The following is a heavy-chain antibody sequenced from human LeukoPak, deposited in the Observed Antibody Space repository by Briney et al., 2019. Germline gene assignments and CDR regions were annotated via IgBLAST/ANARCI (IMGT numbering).Heavy chain of an antibody. CDR2: IYTSGST. Sequence: SETLSLTCTVSGGSISSGSYYWSWIRQPAGKGLEWIGRIYTSGSTNYNPSLKSRVTISVDTSKNQFSLKLSSVTAADTAVYYCARGRHYYDSWGQGTMVTVSS. V-gene: IGHV4-61*02. CDR1: GGSISSGSYY. D-gene: IGHD3-10*01. J-gene: IGHJ3*02. CDR3: ARGRHYYDS.